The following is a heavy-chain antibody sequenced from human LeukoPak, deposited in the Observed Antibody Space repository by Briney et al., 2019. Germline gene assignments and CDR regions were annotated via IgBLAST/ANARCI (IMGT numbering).Heavy chain of an antibody. J-gene: IGHJ5*02. D-gene: IGHD5-18*01. V-gene: IGHV4-59*08. CDR2: IYNSLST. CDR3: ARGKVGHTAMVFNWFDP. Sequence: SETLSLTCTVSGGSISSYFWSWIRQPPGKGLEWFGYIYNSLSTNYNPSLKSRVTMSVDTSKNQFSLKLSSVTAADTAVYYCARGKVGHTAMVFNWFDPWGQGTLVTVSS. CDR1: GGSISSYF.